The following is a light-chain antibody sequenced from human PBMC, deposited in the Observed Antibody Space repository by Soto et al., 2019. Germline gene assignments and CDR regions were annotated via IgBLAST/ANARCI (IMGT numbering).Light chain of an antibody. J-gene: IGLJ1*01. Sequence: QSVLTQPASVSGSPGQWITISCTGTSSDFGGYNYVSWYQQHPGKAPKLMIYKVSNRPSGVSNRFSGSKSGNTASLTISGLQAEDEADYYCSSYTSSSTPRYVFGTGTKVTVL. CDR2: KVS. V-gene: IGLV2-14*01. CDR1: SSDFGGYNY. CDR3: SSYTSSSTPRYV.